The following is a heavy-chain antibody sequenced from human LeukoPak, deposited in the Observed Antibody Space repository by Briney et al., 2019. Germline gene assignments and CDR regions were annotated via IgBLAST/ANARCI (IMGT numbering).Heavy chain of an antibody. V-gene: IGHV3-7*01. CDR3: ARGGVYQDY. Sequence: PGGSLRLSCAASGFTFSSFWMSWVRQAPGKGLEWVAYIKQDGSEKYYVDSVKGRFTISRDNAKNSLYLQMNSLRAEDTAMYYCARGGVYQDYWGQGTLVTVSS. D-gene: IGHD2-2*01. CDR2: IKQDGSEK. CDR1: GFTFSSFW. J-gene: IGHJ4*02.